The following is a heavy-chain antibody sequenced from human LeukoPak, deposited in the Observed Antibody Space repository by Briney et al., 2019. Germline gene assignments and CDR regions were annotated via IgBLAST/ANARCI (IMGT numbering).Heavy chain of an antibody. V-gene: IGHV4-38-2*02. CDR1: GYSISSGYY. Sequence: SEPLSLTCTLSGYSISSGYYWGWIRQPPGKGLEWIGSMYHSGSTFYNPSLKSRVTISVDTSKNQFSLKLSSVTAADTAVYYCARGHYDYVWGSYRSPLDFDYWGQGTLVTVSS. CDR2: MYHSGST. CDR3: ARGHYDYVWGSYRSPLDFDY. J-gene: IGHJ4*02. D-gene: IGHD3-16*02.